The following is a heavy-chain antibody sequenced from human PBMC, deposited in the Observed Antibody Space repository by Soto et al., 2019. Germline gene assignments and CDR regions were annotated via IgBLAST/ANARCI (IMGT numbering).Heavy chain of an antibody. CDR2: MNPNSGNT. CDR3: ARGPIYDYIWGSYRYGEGYYFDY. V-gene: IGHV1-8*01. J-gene: IGHJ4*02. D-gene: IGHD3-16*02. Sequence: GGPVKVSCKASGYTFTSYDINWVRQATGQGLEWMGWMNPNSGNTGYAQKFQGRVTMTRNTSISTAYMELSSLRSEDTAVYYCARGPIYDYIWGSYRYGEGYYFDYWGQGTLVTVSS. CDR1: GYTFTSYD.